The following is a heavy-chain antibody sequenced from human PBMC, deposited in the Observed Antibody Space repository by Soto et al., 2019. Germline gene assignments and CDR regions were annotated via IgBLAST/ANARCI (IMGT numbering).Heavy chain of an antibody. Sequence: PSETLSLACTFSVGSISSYYWSWIRQPPGKGLEWIGYIYYSGSTNYNPSLKSRVTISVDTSKNQFSLKLSSVTAADTAVYYCATGTERIDYWGQGTLVTVSS. V-gene: IGHV4-59*01. D-gene: IGHD1-1*01. CDR3: ATGTERIDY. CDR1: VGSISSYY. CDR2: IYYSGST. J-gene: IGHJ4*02.